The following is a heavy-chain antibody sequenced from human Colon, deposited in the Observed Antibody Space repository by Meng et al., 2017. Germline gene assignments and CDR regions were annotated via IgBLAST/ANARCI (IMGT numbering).Heavy chain of an antibody. J-gene: IGHJ4*02. V-gene: IGHV3-49*04. D-gene: IGHD3-10*01. CDR1: GFTFGDYA. CDR2: IRSKAYGGTT. Sequence: GESLKISCTASGFTFGDYAMSWVRQAPGKGLEWVGFIRSKAYGGTTEYAASVKGRFTISRDDSKSIAYLQMNRLKTEDTAVYYCTRDRVYYYGSGSRLDYWGQGTLVTVSS. CDR3: TRDRVYYYGSGSRLDY.